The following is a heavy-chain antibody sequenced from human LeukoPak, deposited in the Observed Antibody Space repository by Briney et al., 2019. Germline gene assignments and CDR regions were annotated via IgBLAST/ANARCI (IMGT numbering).Heavy chain of an antibody. J-gene: IGHJ4*02. Sequence: GSLRLSCAASGFTFSSYAMSWVRQAPGKGLEWIGEINHSGSTNYNPSLKSRVTISVDTSKNQFSLKLSSVTAADTAVYYCARVFRRNWNYVTIWGQGTLVTVSS. CDR1: GFTFSSYA. CDR3: ARVFRRNWNYVTI. CDR2: INHSGST. D-gene: IGHD1-7*01. V-gene: IGHV4-34*01.